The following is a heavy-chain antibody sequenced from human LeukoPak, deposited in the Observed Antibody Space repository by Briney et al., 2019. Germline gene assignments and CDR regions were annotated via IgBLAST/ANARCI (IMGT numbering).Heavy chain of an antibody. J-gene: IGHJ6*03. CDR3: AKAYGDYGYYYYYMDV. D-gene: IGHD4-17*01. V-gene: IGHV3-30*02. Sequence: GGPLRLSCAASGFIFTSYGMHWVRQAPGKGLEWVAFIRYDGSIKFYADSVKGRFTISRDNSKNTLYLQMNSLRAEDTAVYYCAKAYGDYGYYYYYMDVWGKGTTVTVSS. CDR1: GFIFTSYG. CDR2: IRYDGSIK.